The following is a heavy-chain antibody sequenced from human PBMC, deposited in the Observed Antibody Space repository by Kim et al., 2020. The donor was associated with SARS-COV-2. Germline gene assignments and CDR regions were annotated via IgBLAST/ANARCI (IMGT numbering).Heavy chain of an antibody. J-gene: IGHJ5*02. Sequence: SETLSLTCTVSGGSVSSGSYYWSWIRQPPGKGLEWIGYIYYSGSTNYNPSLKSRVTISVDTSKNQFSLKLSSVTAADTAVYYCARDPKPPYYYDSSGRFDPWGQGTLVTVSS. CDR2: IYYSGST. V-gene: IGHV4-61*01. CDR3: ARDPKPPYYYDSSGRFDP. CDR1: GGSVSSGSYY. D-gene: IGHD3-22*01.